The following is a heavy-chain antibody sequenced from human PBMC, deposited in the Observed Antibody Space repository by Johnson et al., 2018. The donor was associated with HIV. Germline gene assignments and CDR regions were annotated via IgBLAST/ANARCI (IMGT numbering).Heavy chain of an antibody. Sequence: QVQLVESGGGLVQPGGSLRLSCAASGFTFSSYWMSWVRQAPGKGLEWVSGINWNGGSTGYADSVKGRFTISSDNSKNTLYLQMNSLRAEDTAVYYCAKDLELSPGTARAVGGSFDIWGQGTMVTVSS. CDR1: GFTFSSYW. J-gene: IGHJ3*02. CDR3: AKDLELSPGTARAVGGSFDI. V-gene: IGHV3-NL1*01. CDR2: INWNGGST. D-gene: IGHD6-19*01.